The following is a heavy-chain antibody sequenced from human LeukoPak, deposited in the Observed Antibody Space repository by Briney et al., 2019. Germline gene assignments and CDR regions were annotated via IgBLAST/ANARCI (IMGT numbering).Heavy chain of an antibody. CDR3: ARDIMTDPPYFDY. Sequence: SQTLSLTCTVSGGSISSGGYYWSWIRQHPGKGLEWIGYIYYSGSTYYNPSPKSRVTISVDTSKNQFSLKLSSVTAADTAVYYCARDIMTDPPYFDYWGQGTLVTVSS. CDR1: GGSISSGGYY. V-gene: IGHV4-31*03. J-gene: IGHJ4*02. CDR2: IYYSGST. D-gene: IGHD2-21*02.